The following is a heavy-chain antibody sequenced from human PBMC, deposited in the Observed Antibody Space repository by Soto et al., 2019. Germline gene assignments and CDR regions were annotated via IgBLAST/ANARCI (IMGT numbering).Heavy chain of an antibody. Sequence: GGSLRLSCAVSGFTVSAKYMIWVRQAPGKDLEWVSAMSDAGITSYADSVRGRFTISRDKSKNSLSLQMGGVKVDDTAVYYCAASVTTAGGFDFWGQGTRVTVSS. CDR1: GFTVSAKY. D-gene: IGHD4-17*01. CDR2: MSDAGIT. V-gene: IGHV3-53*01. J-gene: IGHJ3*01. CDR3: AASVTTAGGFDF.